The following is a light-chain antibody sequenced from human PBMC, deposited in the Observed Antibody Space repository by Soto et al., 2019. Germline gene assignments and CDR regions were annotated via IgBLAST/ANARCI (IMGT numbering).Light chain of an antibody. CDR1: QSVYSSY. Sequence: EIVLTQSPGTLSLSPGERATLSCRASQSVYSSYLAWYQHKPGQAPRLLIYGASSRATGIPDRFSGSGSGTDFTLTISRLEPEDFAVYYCQQYCSSPWTFGQGTKVEIK. J-gene: IGKJ1*01. CDR2: GAS. CDR3: QQYCSSPWT. V-gene: IGKV3-20*01.